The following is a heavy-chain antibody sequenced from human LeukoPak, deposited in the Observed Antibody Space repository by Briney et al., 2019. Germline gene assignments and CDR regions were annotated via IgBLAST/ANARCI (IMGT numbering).Heavy chain of an antibody. CDR1: GGTFSSYA. CDR2: IIPILGTA. D-gene: IGHD3-22*01. V-gene: IGHV1-69*11. CDR3: ARAPSPTYYYDSSGQYSHLDP. J-gene: IGHJ5*02. Sequence: ASVKVSCKASGGTFSSYAISWVRQAPGQGLEWMGRIIPILGTANYAQKFQGRVTITADESTSTAYMELSSLRSEDTAVYYCARAPSPTYYYDSSGQYSHLDPWGQGTLVTVSS.